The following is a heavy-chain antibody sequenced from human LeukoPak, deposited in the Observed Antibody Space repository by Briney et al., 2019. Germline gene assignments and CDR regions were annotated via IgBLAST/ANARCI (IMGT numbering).Heavy chain of an antibody. J-gene: IGHJ5*02. CDR2: ISASSGYT. CDR1: GFTFSSYG. Sequence: PGRSLRLSCAASGFTFSSYGMHWVRQAPGKGLEWISYISASSGYTKYADSVKGRFTISRDNAKNSLYLEMNSLRAEDTAVYYCARDRSPNWFDPWGQGTLVTVSS. V-gene: IGHV3-21*05. CDR3: ARDRSPNWFDP.